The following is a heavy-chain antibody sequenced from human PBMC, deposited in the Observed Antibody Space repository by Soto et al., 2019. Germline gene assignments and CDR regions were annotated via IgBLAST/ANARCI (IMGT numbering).Heavy chain of an antibody. D-gene: IGHD2-21*02. J-gene: IGHJ4*02. CDR3: ARGGVVVTAEPFDY. CDR1: GGSISSYY. V-gene: IGHV4-59*01. CDR2: IYYSGST. Sequence: SETLSLTCTVSGGSISSYYWSWIRRPPGKGLEWIGYIYYSGSTNYNPSLKSRVTISVDTSKNQFSLKLSSVTAADTAVYYCARGGVVVTAEPFDYWGQGTLVTVSS.